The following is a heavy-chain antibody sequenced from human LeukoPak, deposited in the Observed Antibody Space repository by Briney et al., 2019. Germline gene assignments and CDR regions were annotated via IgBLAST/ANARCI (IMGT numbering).Heavy chain of an antibody. V-gene: IGHV4-39*07. Sequence: SETLSLTCTVSGGSISSSSFYWGWIRKPPGKGPEWIGSIFYSGNTYYTPSLQSRVTMSLDTSKSQFSLSLTSVTAADTAVYYCARQIAVVEPTDPNWFDSWGQGTLVTVSS. CDR1: GGSISSSSFY. CDR3: ARQIAVVEPTDPNWFDS. D-gene: IGHD2-21*01. CDR2: IFYSGNT. J-gene: IGHJ5*01.